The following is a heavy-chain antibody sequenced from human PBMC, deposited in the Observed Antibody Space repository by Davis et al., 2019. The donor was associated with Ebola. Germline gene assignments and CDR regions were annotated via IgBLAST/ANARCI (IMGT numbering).Heavy chain of an antibody. CDR2: ITHRGSI. D-gene: IGHD2-2*02. J-gene: IGHJ4*02. CDR1: GGSFSGYY. Sequence: SETLSLTCAVYGGSFSGYYWYWIRQPPGKGLEWIGEITHRGSINYNPSLKSRVTISVDTPKNQFSLKLSSVTAADTAVYYCARVLSYCSSTSCYIFFDYWGQGTLVTVSS. V-gene: IGHV4-34*01. CDR3: ARVLSYCSSTSCYIFFDY.